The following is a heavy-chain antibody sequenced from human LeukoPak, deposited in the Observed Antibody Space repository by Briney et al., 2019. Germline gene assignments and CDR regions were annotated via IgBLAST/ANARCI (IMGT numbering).Heavy chain of an antibody. V-gene: IGHV3-74*01. CDR1: GFTFSNYW. CDR3: AKISSGWAGYFDY. J-gene: IGHJ4*02. Sequence: GGSLRLSCAGSGFTFSNYWMHWVRQAPGKGLVWVSRIYTDGSSTDYADSVKGRFTISRDNAKNMLYLQMNSLRAEDTAVYYCAKISSGWAGYFDYWGQGTLVTVSS. D-gene: IGHD6-19*01. CDR2: IYTDGSST.